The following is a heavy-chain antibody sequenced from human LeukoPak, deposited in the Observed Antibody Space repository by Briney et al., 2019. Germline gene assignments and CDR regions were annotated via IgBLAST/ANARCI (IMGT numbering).Heavy chain of an antibody. CDR1: GFTFSSYA. CDR2: ISSSSSYI. J-gene: IGHJ4*02. Sequence: GGSLRLSCAASGFTFSSYAMSWVRQAPGRGLEWVSSISSSSSYIYYADSVKGRFTISRDNAKNSLYLQMNSLRAEDTAVYYCARALGADFWSGSSPDYWGQGTLVTVSS. D-gene: IGHD3-3*01. CDR3: ARALGADFWSGSSPDY. V-gene: IGHV3-21*01.